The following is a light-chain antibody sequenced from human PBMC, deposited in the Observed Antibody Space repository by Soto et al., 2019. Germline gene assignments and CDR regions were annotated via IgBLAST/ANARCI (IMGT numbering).Light chain of an antibody. J-gene: IGKJ1*01. CDR2: GIS. CDR1: QSVSSSY. V-gene: IGKV3-20*01. Sequence: ESVLTQSPGTLSLSPGERATLSCRASQSVSSSYLGWYQQKPGQAPRLLIYGISSRATGIPDRFSGSGSGTDFTLTISRLEAEDFAVYYCQQYSSSPWTFGQGTKVDIK. CDR3: QQYSSSPWT.